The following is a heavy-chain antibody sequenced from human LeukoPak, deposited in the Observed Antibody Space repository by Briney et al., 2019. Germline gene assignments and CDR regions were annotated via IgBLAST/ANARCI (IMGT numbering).Heavy chain of an antibody. V-gene: IGHV4-30-2*01. Sequence: SQTLSLTCAVSGGSISSGGYSWSWIRQPPGKGLEWIGYIYHSGSSYYNPSLKSRVTISVDRSKNQFSLKLSSVTAADTAVYYCARSDTIMAIFDYWGQGTLVAVSS. D-gene: IGHD5-18*01. J-gene: IGHJ4*02. CDR1: GGSISSGGYS. CDR3: ARSDTIMAIFDY. CDR2: IYHSGSS.